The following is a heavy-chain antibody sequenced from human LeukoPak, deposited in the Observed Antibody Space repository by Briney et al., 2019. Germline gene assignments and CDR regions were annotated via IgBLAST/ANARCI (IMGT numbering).Heavy chain of an antibody. J-gene: IGHJ6*02. CDR3: ARHEGDYYGMDV. CDR2: IYYSGST. CDR1: GGSISSYY. D-gene: IGHD3-16*01. Sequence: SETLSLTCTVSGGSISSYYWSWIRQPPGKGLEWIGYIYYSGSTNYNPSLKSRVTISVDTSKNQFSLKLNSVTAADTAVYYCARHEGDYYGMDVWGQGTTVTVSS. V-gene: IGHV4-59*08.